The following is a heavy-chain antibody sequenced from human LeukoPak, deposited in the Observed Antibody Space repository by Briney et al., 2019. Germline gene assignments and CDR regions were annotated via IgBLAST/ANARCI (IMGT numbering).Heavy chain of an antibody. CDR1: GYTFSDNY. J-gene: IGHJ5*02. CDR3: ARGTWFGDSLGTDL. Sequence: GASVKVSCKASGYTFSDNYIYWVRQAPGQGLEYMGWIKPNGGGTKYARKFQGRVTMTRDTSISTAYMELNRLRSDDTAVYFCARGTWFGDSLGTDLWGQGTLVLVSS. CDR2: IKPNGGGT. V-gene: IGHV1-2*02. D-gene: IGHD3-10*01.